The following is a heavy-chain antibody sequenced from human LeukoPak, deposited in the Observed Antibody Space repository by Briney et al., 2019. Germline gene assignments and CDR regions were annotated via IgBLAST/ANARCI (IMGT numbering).Heavy chain of an antibody. CDR2: TYYRSKWFN. J-gene: IGHJ3*02. Sequence: SQTLSLTCAISGDSVSSYSAAWNWIRQSPSRGLEWLGRTYYRSKWFNDYAVSVKSRITVNPGTSKNQFSQQLNSVTPEDTAVYFCARDSGMGLDAFDIWGQGTMVTVSS. V-gene: IGHV6-1*01. CDR1: GDSVSSYSAA. CDR3: ARDSGMGLDAFDI. D-gene: IGHD3-10*01.